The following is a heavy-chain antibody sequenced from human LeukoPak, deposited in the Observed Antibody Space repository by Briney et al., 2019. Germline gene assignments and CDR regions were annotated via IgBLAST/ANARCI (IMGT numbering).Heavy chain of an antibody. Sequence: PSETLSLTCTVSGGSISSYYWSWIRQPPGKGLEWIGYIYYSGSTNYNPSLKSRVTISVETSKNQFSLKLRSVTAADTAVYYCARDGGYCSSTNCYDYWGPGTLVTVSS. V-gene: IGHV4-59*01. J-gene: IGHJ4*02. CDR2: IYYSGST. CDR1: GGSISSYY. CDR3: ARDGGYCSSTNCYDY. D-gene: IGHD2-2*03.